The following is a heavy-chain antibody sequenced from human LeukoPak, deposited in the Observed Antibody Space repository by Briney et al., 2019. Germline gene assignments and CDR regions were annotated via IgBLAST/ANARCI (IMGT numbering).Heavy chain of an antibody. J-gene: IGHJ4*02. CDR3: AKDYSRGYSYGYVRPIDY. V-gene: IGHV3-9*01. Sequence: GGSLRLSCAASGFIFDDYAMHWVRHAPGKGLEWVSGISWNSGNIAYADSVKGRFTISRDNAKNSLYLQMNSLRAEDTALYYCAKDYSRGYSYGYVRPIDYWGQGTLVTVSS. CDR1: GFIFDDYA. CDR2: ISWNSGNI. D-gene: IGHD5-18*01.